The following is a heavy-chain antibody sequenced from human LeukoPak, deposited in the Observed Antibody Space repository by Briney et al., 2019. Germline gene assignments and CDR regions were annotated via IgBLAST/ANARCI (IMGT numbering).Heavy chain of an antibody. J-gene: IGHJ5*02. Sequence: SETLSLTCTVSGGSISSYYWSWIRQPPGKGLEWIGCIYDRGPAHYNPSLKSRFTISVDRPKNQFFLNVTSLTAADTAVYYCARSRQASGLFSSWGQGTLVVVSS. CDR3: ARSRQASGLFSS. D-gene: IGHD3-10*01. CDR1: GGSISSYY. CDR2: IYDRGPA. V-gene: IGHV4-59*12.